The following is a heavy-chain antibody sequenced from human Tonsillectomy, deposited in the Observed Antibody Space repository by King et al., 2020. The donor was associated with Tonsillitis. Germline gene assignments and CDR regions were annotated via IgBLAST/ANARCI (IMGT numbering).Heavy chain of an antibody. CDR2: IWYDGSQK. D-gene: IGHD3-16*01. Sequence: VQLVESGGGVVQPGRSLRLSCAASGFIFSDYIIHWVRRAPGKGLEWGAAIWYDGSQKFYEDSAKGRFTISRANSMNRQYLQMNSLRAEDTAVFYCATEGGGKEFDYWRQGTLVTVSS. V-gene: IGHV3-33*08. CDR3: ATEGGGKEFDY. CDR1: GFIFSDYI. J-gene: IGHJ4*02.